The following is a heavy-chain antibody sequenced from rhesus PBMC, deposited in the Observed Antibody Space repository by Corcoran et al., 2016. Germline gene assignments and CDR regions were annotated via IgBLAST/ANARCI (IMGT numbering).Heavy chain of an antibody. CDR1: GFTFSSYD. CDR3: TRQHSSGWYGYFDR. J-gene: IGHJ2*01. D-gene: IGHD6-31*01. CDR2: FSYTGKTI. Sequence: EVQLVESGGGLVQPGGSLRLSCAASGFTFSSYDMSWVRQAPGKGLEWVSYFSYTGKTIYYAASVKGRFTISRDNAKNSLSLQMSSLRAEDTAVYYCTRQHSSGWYGYFDRWGPGTPITISS. V-gene: IGHV3-136*01.